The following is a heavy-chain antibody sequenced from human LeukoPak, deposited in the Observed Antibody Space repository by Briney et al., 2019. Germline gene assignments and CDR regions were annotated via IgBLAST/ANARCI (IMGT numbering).Heavy chain of an antibody. Sequence: PGGSLRLSCAASGFTFSSYGMSWVRQAPGKGLEWVSAISGSGGSTHYADSVKGRFTISRDNSKNTLYLQMNSLRAEDTAVYYCAKALGGGNYYDYWGQGTLVTVSS. D-gene: IGHD2-15*01. CDR1: GFTFSSYG. V-gene: IGHV3-23*01. CDR2: ISGSGGST. J-gene: IGHJ4*02. CDR3: AKALGGGNYYDY.